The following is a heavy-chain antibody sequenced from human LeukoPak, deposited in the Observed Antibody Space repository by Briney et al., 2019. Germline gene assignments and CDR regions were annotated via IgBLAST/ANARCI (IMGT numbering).Heavy chain of an antibody. CDR3: ARSPSSFDP. CDR1: GGSFSGYY. J-gene: IGHJ5*02. CDR2: INHSGST. V-gene: IGHV4-34*01. Sequence: SETLSLTCAVYGGSFSGYYWNWIRQPPGKGLEWIGEINHSGSTNYNPSLKSRVTISVDTSKNQFSLKLSSVTAADTAVYYCARSPSSFDPWGQGALVTVSS. D-gene: IGHD3-16*02.